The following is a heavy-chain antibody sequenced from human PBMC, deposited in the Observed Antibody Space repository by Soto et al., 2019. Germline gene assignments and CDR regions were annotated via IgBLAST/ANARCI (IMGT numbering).Heavy chain of an antibody. CDR1: GGSISSGDYN. CDR2: IYYSGYT. D-gene: IGHD4-17*01. J-gene: IGHJ4*02. CDR3: ARSGDYVPFDY. V-gene: IGHV4-30-4*01. Sequence: QVQLQESGPGLVKASQTLSLTCTVSGGSISSGDYNWSWIRQPPGKGLEWIGYIYYSGYTYNNPSLKRRVTISVDTSKNQFSLKLSSVTAADTAVYYCARSGDYVPFDYWGQGTLVTVSS.